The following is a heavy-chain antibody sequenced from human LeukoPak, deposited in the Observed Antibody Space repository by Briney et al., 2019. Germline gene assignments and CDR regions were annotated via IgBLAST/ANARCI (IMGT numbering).Heavy chain of an antibody. Sequence: GGSLRLSCAASGFTFSSYGMHWVRQAPGKGLEWVAVIWYDGSNKYYADSVKGRFTISGDNSKNTLYLQMNSLRAEDTAVYYCARGATMVRGRYYYYYMDVWGKGTTVTVSS. CDR2: IWYDGSNK. J-gene: IGHJ6*03. D-gene: IGHD3-10*01. V-gene: IGHV3-33*01. CDR1: GFTFSSYG. CDR3: ARGATMVRGRYYYYYMDV.